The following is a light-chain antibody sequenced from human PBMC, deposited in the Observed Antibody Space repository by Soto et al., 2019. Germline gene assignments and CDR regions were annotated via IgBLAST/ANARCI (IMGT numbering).Light chain of an antibody. V-gene: IGKV3-15*01. Sequence: EIVLTQSPATLSLSPGERATLSCRASQSVSSYLAWYQQKPGQAPRLLIYDASNRATGVPARFSGSGSGTEFSLTISSLQSEDFAVYYCQRYDNWPLTFGGGTKVEIK. CDR3: QRYDNWPLT. CDR2: DAS. CDR1: QSVSSY. J-gene: IGKJ4*01.